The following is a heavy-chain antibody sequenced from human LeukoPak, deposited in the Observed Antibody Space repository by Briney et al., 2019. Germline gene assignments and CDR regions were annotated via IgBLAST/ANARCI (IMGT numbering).Heavy chain of an antibody. V-gene: IGHV4-39*01. J-gene: IGHJ5*02. CDR3: AQSLGSSNWIGNWFDP. Sequence: SETLSLTCTVFGGSISSSSHSWGWIRQPPGKGLEWTGSIYYTGTTYYNPSLKSRVTISVDTSKNQFSLKLNSVTAADTAVYYCAQSLGSSNWIGNWFDPWGQGTLVTVSS. CDR2: IYYTGTT. CDR1: GGSISSSSHS. D-gene: IGHD6-13*01.